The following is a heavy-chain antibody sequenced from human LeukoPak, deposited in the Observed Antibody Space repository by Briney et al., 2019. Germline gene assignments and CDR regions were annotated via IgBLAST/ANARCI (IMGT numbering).Heavy chain of an antibody. V-gene: IGHV1-18*01. CDR3: ARESEHCSGGDCYLEYFQY. J-gene: IGHJ1*01. CDR1: GYTFTSYG. D-gene: IGHD2-15*01. CDR2: ISAYNDNT. Sequence: ASVKVSCKASGYTFTSYGISWVRQAPGQGLEWMGWISAYNDNTNYAQRLQGRVTMTTDTSTSTAYMELRSLRSDDTAVCYCARESEHCSGGDCYLEYFQYWGQGTLVTVSS.